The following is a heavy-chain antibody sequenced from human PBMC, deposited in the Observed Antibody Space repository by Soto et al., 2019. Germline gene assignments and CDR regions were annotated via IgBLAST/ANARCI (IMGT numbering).Heavy chain of an antibody. D-gene: IGHD3-10*01. Sequence: QVQLVESGGGVVQPGRSLRLSCAASGFTFSNYGLHWVRQAPGKGLEWVAVILNDGSNRYHADSVKDRFTLSRDNSKSMLYLEMNSLRAEDTAVYYCARDDEYSGNGMDVWGQGTTVTVS. CDR1: GFTFSNYG. CDR2: ILNDGSNR. J-gene: IGHJ6*02. CDR3: ARDDEYSGNGMDV. V-gene: IGHV3-33*01.